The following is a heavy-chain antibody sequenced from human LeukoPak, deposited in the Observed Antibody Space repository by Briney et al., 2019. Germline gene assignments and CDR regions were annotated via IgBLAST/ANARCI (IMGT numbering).Heavy chain of an antibody. J-gene: IGHJ4*02. D-gene: IGHD6-13*01. V-gene: IGHV4-59*01. CDR3: ATSIAAAGTLDY. CDR1: GGSISSYF. CDR2: IYNSGST. Sequence: PSETLSLTCTVSGGSISSYFWSWIRQPPGKEPECIGYIYNSGSTKYNPSLKIRVTISVDTSKNQFSLKLSSVATADTAVYYCATSIAAAGTLDYWGQGTLVTVSS.